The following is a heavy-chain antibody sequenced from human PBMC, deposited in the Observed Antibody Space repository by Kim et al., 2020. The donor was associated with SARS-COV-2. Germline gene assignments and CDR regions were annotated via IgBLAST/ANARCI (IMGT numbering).Heavy chain of an antibody. CDR2: IYYSGST. J-gene: IGHJ4*02. CDR1: GGSISSYY. V-gene: IGHV4-59*01. CDR3: ARADYYYDSSGYQMNFDY. D-gene: IGHD3-22*01. Sequence: SETLSLTCTVSGGSISSYYWSWIRQPPGKGLEWIGYIYYSGSTNYNPSLKSRVTISVDTSKNQFSLKLSSVTAADTAVYYCARADYYYDSSGYQMNFDYWGQGTLVTVSS.